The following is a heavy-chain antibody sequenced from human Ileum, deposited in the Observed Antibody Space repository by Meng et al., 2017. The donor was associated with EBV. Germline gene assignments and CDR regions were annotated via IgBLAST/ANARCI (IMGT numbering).Heavy chain of an antibody. D-gene: IGHD6-13*01. CDR3: ARPIAAAGWFDP. CDR1: GGPINSSSYY. J-gene: IGHJ5*02. Sequence: LRLQEAGPVLVKPSETLPPTSTVSGGPINSSSYYWGWIRHPPGKGVEWIGSIYYSGRTNYNPSFMSRVTISVDTSKNQFSLKLSSVTAADTAVYYCARPIAAAGWFDPWGQGTLVTVSS. V-gene: IGHV4-39*01. CDR2: IYYSGRT.